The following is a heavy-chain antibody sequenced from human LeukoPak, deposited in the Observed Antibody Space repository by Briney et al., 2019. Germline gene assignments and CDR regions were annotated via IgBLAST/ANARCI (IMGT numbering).Heavy chain of an antibody. V-gene: IGHV4-4*07. D-gene: IGHD2-2*01. CDR2: IYTSGST. Sequence: PSETLSLTCTVSGGSISSYYWSWIRQPAGKGLEWIGRIYTSGSTNYNPSLKSRVTMSVDTSKNQFSLKLSSVTAADTAVYYCARVGPHCSSTSCYEEWIDYWGQGTLVTVSS. J-gene: IGHJ4*02. CDR3: ARVGPHCSSTSCYEEWIDY. CDR1: GGSISSYY.